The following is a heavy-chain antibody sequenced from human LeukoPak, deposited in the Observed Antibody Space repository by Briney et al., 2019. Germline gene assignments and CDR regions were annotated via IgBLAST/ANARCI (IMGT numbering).Heavy chain of an antibody. V-gene: IGHV3-23*01. CDR3: AKDIRDYDFWSGLDY. CDR2: ISGSGGST. CDR1: GFTFSSYA. Sequence: GSLRLSCAASGFTFSSYAMSWVRQAPGKGLEWVSAISGSGGSTYYADSVKGRFTISRDNAKNSLYLQMNSLRAEDTALYYCAKDIRDYDFWSGLDYWGQGTLVTVSS. J-gene: IGHJ4*02. D-gene: IGHD3-3*01.